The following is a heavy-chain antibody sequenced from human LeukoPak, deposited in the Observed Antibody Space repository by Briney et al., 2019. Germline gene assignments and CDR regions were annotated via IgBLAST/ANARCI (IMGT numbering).Heavy chain of an antibody. V-gene: IGHV3-23*01. D-gene: IGHD5-18*01. Sequence: GGSLRLSCAASGFTFNSYWMSWVRQAPGKGLEWVSAISGSGGSTYYADSVKGRFTISRDNSKNTLYLQMNSLRAEDTAVYYCAKVGSGYSYGYADYWGQGTLVTVSS. CDR1: GFTFNSYW. J-gene: IGHJ4*02. CDR2: ISGSGGST. CDR3: AKVGSGYSYGYADY.